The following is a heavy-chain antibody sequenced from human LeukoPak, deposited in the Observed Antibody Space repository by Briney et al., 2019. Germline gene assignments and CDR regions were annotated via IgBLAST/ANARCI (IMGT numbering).Heavy chain of an antibody. V-gene: IGHV3-7*01. D-gene: IGHD6-13*01. Sequence: GGSLRLSCAASGFTFSSYWMSRVRQAPGKGLEWVANIKQDGSEKYYVDSVKGRFTISRDNAKNSLYLQMNSLRAEDTAVYYCAKEGNRQQLGDYWGQGTLVTVSS. CDR1: GFTFSSYW. J-gene: IGHJ4*02. CDR2: IKQDGSEK. CDR3: AKEGNRQQLGDY.